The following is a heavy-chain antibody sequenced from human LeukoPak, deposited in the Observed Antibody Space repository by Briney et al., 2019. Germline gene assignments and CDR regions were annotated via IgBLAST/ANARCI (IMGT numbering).Heavy chain of an antibody. CDR2: ISPSGGST. CDR1: GYTFTSNY. D-gene: IGHD1-26*01. V-gene: IGHV1-46*01. CDR3: VRVDSGRYYGHDY. Sequence: ASVKVSCKAFGYTFTSNYMHWVRQAPGQGPEWMGVISPSGGSTTYAQKFQGRVTLTRDMSTSTDYLELSSLRSEDTAVYYCVRVDSGRYYGHDYWGQGTLVTVTS. J-gene: IGHJ4*02.